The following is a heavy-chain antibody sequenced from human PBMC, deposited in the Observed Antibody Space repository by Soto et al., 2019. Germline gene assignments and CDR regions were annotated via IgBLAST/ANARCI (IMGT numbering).Heavy chain of an antibody. CDR3: AREGYCSGGSCYSEPPGDETDAFDI. D-gene: IGHD2-15*01. J-gene: IGHJ3*02. Sequence: SETLSLTCTVSGGSISSYYWSWTRQPPGKGLEWIGYIYYSGSTNYNPSLKSRVTISVDTSKNRFSLKLSSVTAADTAVYYCAREGYCSGGSCYSEPPGDETDAFDIWGQGTMVTV. CDR1: GGSISSYY. CDR2: IYYSGST. V-gene: IGHV4-59*01.